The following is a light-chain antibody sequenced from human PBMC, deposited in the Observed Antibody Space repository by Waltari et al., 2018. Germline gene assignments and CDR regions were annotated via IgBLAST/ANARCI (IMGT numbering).Light chain of an antibody. CDR2: EVS. CDR3: MQGLNLGNP. CDR1: QTLLHSDGKTY. V-gene: IGKV2-29*03. J-gene: IGKJ2*01. Sequence: ILMTQTPLSLSVTPGQSASISCTSNQTLLHSDGKTYLYWYLQKSGQSPQLLIYEVSSRLSGVPDRFSGSGSGTDFTLKISRVEAEDVGIYYCMQGLNLGNPFGQGTKLEI.